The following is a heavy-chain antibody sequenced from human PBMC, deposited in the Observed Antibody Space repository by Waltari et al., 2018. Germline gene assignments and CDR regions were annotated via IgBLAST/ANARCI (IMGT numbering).Heavy chain of an antibody. D-gene: IGHD3-10*01. CDR3: ARDGSGSYWYYMDV. V-gene: IGHV1-2*02. Sequence: QVQLEQSGAEVKNPGASVKVSCQASGYNFNGHYIHWVRQAPGQGLEWLGWINSNTGGTKYAQKFQGRVTMTRAASITTVYMELSSLRSDDTAVYYCARDGSGSYWYYMDVWGKGTTVTISS. J-gene: IGHJ6*03. CDR2: INSNTGGT. CDR1: GYNFNGHY.